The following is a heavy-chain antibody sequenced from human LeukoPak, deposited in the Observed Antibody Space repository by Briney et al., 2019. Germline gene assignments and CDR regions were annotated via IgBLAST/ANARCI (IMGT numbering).Heavy chain of an antibody. CDR1: GGSISSSSYY. CDR3: ARLPRQQLVLDY. D-gene: IGHD6-13*01. CDR2: IYYSGST. Sequence: SETLSLTCTVPGGSISSSSYYWGWIRQPPGKGLEWIGSIYYSGSTYYNPSLKSRVTISVDTSKNQFSLKLSSVTAADTAVYYCARLPRQQLVLDYWGQGTLVTVSS. V-gene: IGHV4-39*01. J-gene: IGHJ4*02.